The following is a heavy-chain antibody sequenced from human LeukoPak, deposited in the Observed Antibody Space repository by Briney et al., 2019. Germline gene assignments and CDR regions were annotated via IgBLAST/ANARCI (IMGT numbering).Heavy chain of an antibody. Sequence: GESLTLSCAASRFTFSSYDMQWVPQAPGKGLEWVAVISYDGSNKYYADSVKGRFTISRDNSKNTLYLQMNSLRADDTAVYYCARSSRGTVTRLGDYWGQGTLVTVSS. CDR1: RFTFSSYD. J-gene: IGHJ4*02. CDR2: ISYDGSNK. D-gene: IGHD4-17*01. CDR3: ARSSRGTVTRLGDY. V-gene: IGHV3-30-3*01.